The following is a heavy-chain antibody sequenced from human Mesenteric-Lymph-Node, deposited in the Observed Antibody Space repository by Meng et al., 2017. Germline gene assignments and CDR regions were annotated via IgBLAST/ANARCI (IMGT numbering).Heavy chain of an antibody. Sequence: GESLKISCAASGFTLSNHWMSWVRQAPGKGLEWVAVISYDGSNKYYADSVKGRFTISRDNSKNTLYLQMNSLRAEDTAVYYCARGVRAGGDYSWYFDYWGQGTLVTVSS. CDR1: GFTLSNHW. V-gene: IGHV3-30*03. J-gene: IGHJ4*02. D-gene: IGHD4-17*01. CDR3: ARGVRAGGDYSWYFDY. CDR2: ISYDGSNK.